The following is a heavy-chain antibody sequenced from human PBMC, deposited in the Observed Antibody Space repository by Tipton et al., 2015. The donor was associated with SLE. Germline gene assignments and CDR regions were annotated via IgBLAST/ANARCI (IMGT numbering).Heavy chain of an antibody. J-gene: IGHJ4*02. CDR2: IYSGGST. Sequence: LSLTCAVSGYSISSGYYWGWIRQPPGKGLEWVSVIYSGGSTYYADSVKGRFTISRDNSKNTLYLQMNSLRAEDTAVYYCATEKEEGLFDYWGQGTLVTVSS. V-gene: IGHV3-53*05. CDR3: ATEKEEGLFDY. CDR1: GYSISSGYY.